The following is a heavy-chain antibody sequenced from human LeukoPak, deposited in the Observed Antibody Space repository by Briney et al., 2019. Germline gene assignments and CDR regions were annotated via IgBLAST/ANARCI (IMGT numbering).Heavy chain of an antibody. CDR2: IYTSGST. D-gene: IGHD3-10*01. Sequence: PSETLSLTCTVSGGSISSYYWSWIRQPAGKGLEWIGRIYTSGSTNYNPSLKSRVTMSVDTSKNQFSLKLSSVTAADTAVYYCAREGSDPFGELWYYFDYWGQGTLVTVSS. V-gene: IGHV4-4*07. CDR3: AREGSDPFGELWYYFDY. J-gene: IGHJ4*02. CDR1: GGSISSYY.